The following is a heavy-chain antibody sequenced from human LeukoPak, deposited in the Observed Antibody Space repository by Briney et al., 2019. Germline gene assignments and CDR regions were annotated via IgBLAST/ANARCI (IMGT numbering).Heavy chain of an antibody. D-gene: IGHD3-3*01. Sequence: GGSLRLSCEASGFTFSTYGMHWVRQAPGKGLEWVSTISNNGDSTYYADSVKGRFTISRDNSKNTLYLQMNSLRADDTAIYYCAKGKLRFLEYFYYMDVWGKGTTVTVSS. CDR2: ISNNGDST. CDR1: GFTFSTYG. J-gene: IGHJ6*03. CDR3: AKGKLRFLEYFYYMDV. V-gene: IGHV3-23*01.